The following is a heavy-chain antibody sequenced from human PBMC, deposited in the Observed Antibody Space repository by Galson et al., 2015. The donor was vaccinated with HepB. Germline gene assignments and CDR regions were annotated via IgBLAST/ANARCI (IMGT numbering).Heavy chain of an antibody. D-gene: IGHD3-10*01. CDR3: ARSMLRGVYGMDV. V-gene: IGHV3-21*01. Sequence: SLRLSCAASGFTFSTYSMNWVRQAPGKGLEWVSSISSSSSYIYYADSLKGRFTISRDNAKNSLYLQMNSLRAEDTAVYYCARSMLRGVYGMDVWGQGTTVTVSS. CDR1: GFTFSTYS. J-gene: IGHJ6*02. CDR2: ISSSSSYI.